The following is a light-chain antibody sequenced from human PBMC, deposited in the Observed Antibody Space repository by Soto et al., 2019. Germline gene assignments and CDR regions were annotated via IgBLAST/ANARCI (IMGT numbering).Light chain of an antibody. CDR1: SSNIGSNY. CDR3: ASWDGSLNGVV. CDR2: TND. J-gene: IGLJ2*01. Sequence: QSVLTQPPSASGTPGQRVTISCSGSSSNIGSNYVYWYQQLPGTAPKLLIYTNDQRPSGVPDRFSGSKSGTSVSLAISGRQSEDEADYYCASWDGSLNGVVFGGGTKLTVL. V-gene: IGLV1-44*01.